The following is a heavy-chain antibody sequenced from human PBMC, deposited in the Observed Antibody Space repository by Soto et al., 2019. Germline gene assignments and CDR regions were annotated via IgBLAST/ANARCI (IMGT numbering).Heavy chain of an antibody. Sequence: VQLLESGGGLVQPGGSLRLSCAASGFTFSSYAMSWVRQAPGKGLEWVSAISGSGGSTYYADSVKGRFTISRDNSKNTLYLQMNSLRAEDTAVYYCAKDGSGSYYTPGYYFDYWGQGTLVTVSS. D-gene: IGHD3-10*01. CDR2: ISGSGGST. V-gene: IGHV3-23*01. J-gene: IGHJ4*02. CDR3: AKDGSGSYYTPGYYFDY. CDR1: GFTFSSYA.